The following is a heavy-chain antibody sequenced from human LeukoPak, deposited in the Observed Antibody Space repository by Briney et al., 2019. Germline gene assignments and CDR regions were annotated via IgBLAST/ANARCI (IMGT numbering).Heavy chain of an antibody. V-gene: IGHV1-2*02. D-gene: IGHD3-9*01. J-gene: IGHJ3*02. CDR1: GYTFTGYY. Sequence: ASVKVSCKASGYTFTGYYMHWVRQATGQGPEWMGWINPNSGGTNYAQKFQGRVTMTRDTSISTAYMELSRLRSDDTGVYYCARENILSFDIWGQGTMVTVSS. CDR2: INPNSGGT. CDR3: ARENILSFDI.